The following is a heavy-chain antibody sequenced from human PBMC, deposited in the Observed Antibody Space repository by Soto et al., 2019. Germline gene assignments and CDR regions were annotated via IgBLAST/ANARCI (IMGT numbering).Heavy chain of an antibody. CDR1: GFTFSNAW. CDR2: IKSKTDGGTA. CDR3: ITDQGYSSSWYFDY. V-gene: IGHV3-15*01. D-gene: IGHD6-13*01. Sequence: GGSLRLSCAASGFTFSNAWMSWVRQAPGKGLEWVGHIKSKTDGGTADYAAPVRGRFTISRDDSKNTLYLQMNSLKTEDTAVYYCITDQGYSSSWYFDYWGQGTLVTVSS. J-gene: IGHJ4*02.